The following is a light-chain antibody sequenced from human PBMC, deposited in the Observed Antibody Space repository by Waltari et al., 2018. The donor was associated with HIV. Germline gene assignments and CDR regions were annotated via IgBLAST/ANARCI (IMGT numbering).Light chain of an antibody. Sequence: DIQMTQSPSSLSASVGDRVTITCRASQSIATNLNWYQQKQGKAPKVLIYAASSLQSGVPSRFSGSASGTDFTLTINDLQAEDFATYFCQQSYRTPPTFGQGTKLEMK. CDR3: QQSYRTPPT. CDR1: QSIATN. CDR2: AAS. V-gene: IGKV1-39*01. J-gene: IGKJ1*01.